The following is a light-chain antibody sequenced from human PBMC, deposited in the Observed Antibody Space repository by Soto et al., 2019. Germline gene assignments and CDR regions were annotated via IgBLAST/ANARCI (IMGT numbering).Light chain of an antibody. CDR3: QQYGTSPRT. V-gene: IGKV3-20*01. Sequence: ELVMTQPPGTLSLSPGERATLSCRASQSVPSKYLAWYQQNPGQAPRLLIYGASTRATGIPDKFSGSGSGTDFTLTISRLEPEDFAVYYCQQYGTSPRTFGQGTKVDIK. CDR1: QSVPSKY. J-gene: IGKJ1*01. CDR2: GAS.